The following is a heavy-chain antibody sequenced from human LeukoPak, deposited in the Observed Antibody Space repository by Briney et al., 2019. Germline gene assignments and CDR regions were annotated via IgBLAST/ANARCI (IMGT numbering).Heavy chain of an antibody. J-gene: IGHJ4*02. V-gene: IGHV3-7*01. Sequence: GGSLRLSCAASGFTFSSYWMSWVRQAPGKGLEWVANIKQDGSEKYYVDSVKGRFTISRDNAKNSLYLQMNSLRAEDTAVYYCATYCSSTSCYIWGYYFDYWGQGTLVTVSS. CDR3: ATYCSSTSCYIWGYYFDY. D-gene: IGHD2-2*01. CDR2: IKQDGSEK. CDR1: GFTFSSYW.